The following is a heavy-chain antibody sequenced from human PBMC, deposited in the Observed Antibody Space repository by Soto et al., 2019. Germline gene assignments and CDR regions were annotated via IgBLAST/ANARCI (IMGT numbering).Heavy chain of an antibody. CDR1: GGTFSSYA. V-gene: IGHV1-69*01. Sequence: QVQLVQSGAEVKKPGSSVKVSCKASGGTFSSYAISWVRQAPGQGLEWMGGIIPIFGTANYAQKFQGRVTITADESTSTAYMELSSLRSEDTAVYYCARAFWSCYPSRSYYYGMDVWGQGTTVTVSS. D-gene: IGHD3-3*01. J-gene: IGHJ6*02. CDR3: ARAFWSCYPSRSYYYGMDV. CDR2: IIPIFGTA.